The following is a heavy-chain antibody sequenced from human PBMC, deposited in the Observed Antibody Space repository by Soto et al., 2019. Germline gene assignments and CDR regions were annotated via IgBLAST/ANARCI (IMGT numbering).Heavy chain of an antibody. V-gene: IGHV3-48*03. J-gene: IGHJ4*02. D-gene: IGHD6-19*01. CDR2: ISSSGSTI. CDR3: AREGWYNLDY. CDR1: GFTFSSYE. Sequence: GGSLRLSCAASGFTFSSYEMNWVRQAPGKGLEWVSYISSSGSTIYYADSVKGRFTISRDNAKNSLYLQMNSLRAEDTAVYYCAREGWYNLDYWGQGTLVTVSS.